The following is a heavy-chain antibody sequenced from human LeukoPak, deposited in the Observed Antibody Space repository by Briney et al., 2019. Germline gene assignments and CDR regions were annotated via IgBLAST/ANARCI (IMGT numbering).Heavy chain of an antibody. CDR3: VRGQTSLDNWFDP. J-gene: IGHJ5*02. CDR1: GFTFSRHP. V-gene: IGHV3-48*01. CDR2: ISPGTI. Sequence: GGSLRLSCAASGFTFSRHPMNWVRQAPGKGLEWVSYISPGTIYYADSVKGRFTISRDNAKNSLSLQMTSLRADDTAVYYCVRGQTSLDNWFDPWGQGTLVIVSS.